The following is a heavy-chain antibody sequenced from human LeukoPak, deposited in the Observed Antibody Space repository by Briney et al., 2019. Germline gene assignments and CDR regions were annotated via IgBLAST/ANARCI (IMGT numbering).Heavy chain of an antibody. Sequence: SETLSPTCAVYGVSFSGYYWSWIRQPPGKGLEWIGEINHSGSTNYNPSLKSRVTISVDTSKNQFSPKLSSVTAADTAVYYCARVHYDYVWGSYRLDAFDIWGQGTMVTVSS. CDR1: GVSFSGYY. V-gene: IGHV4-34*01. CDR3: ARVHYDYVWGSYRLDAFDI. CDR2: INHSGST. D-gene: IGHD3-16*02. J-gene: IGHJ3*02.